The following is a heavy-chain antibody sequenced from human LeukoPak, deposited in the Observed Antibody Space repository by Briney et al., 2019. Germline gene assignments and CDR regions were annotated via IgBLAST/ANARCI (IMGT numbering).Heavy chain of an antibody. D-gene: IGHD3-10*02. CDR3: ARDVGGPMSDY. CDR1: GFIFSNFG. J-gene: IGHJ4*02. V-gene: IGHV3-23*01. CDR2: ISGGAENT. Sequence: GGSLRLSCAASGFIFSNFGMSWVRQAPGKGPEWVSTISGGAENTHYADPVNGRFTISRDNSKNSMWLQMSSLRVEDTAVYHCARDVGGPMSDYWGQGILVTVSS.